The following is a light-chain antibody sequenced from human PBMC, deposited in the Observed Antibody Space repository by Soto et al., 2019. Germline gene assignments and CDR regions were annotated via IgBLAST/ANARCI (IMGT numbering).Light chain of an antibody. CDR2: GAS. CDR3: QQGET. V-gene: IGKV3-20*01. J-gene: IGKJ1*01. Sequence: EIVLTQSPGTLSLSPGERATLSCRASQSVSSSYLAWYQRKPGQAPRLLIYGASSRATGIPDRFSGSGSGTDFTLTISRLEPEDFAVYYCQQGETFGQGTKVDIK. CDR1: QSVSSSY.